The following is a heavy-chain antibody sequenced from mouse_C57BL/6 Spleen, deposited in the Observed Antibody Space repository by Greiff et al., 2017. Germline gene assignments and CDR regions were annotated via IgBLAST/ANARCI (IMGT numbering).Heavy chain of an antibody. D-gene: IGHD2-4*01. CDR2: ISYDGSN. J-gene: IGHJ3*01. CDR1: GYSITSGYY. V-gene: IGHV3-6*01. CDR3: ARFGDYDAWFAY. Sequence: VQLQQSGPGLVKPSQSLSLTCSVTGYSITSGYYWNWIRQFPGNKLEWMGYISYDGSNNYNPSLKNRISITRDTSNNQFFLKLNSVTTEDTATYYCARFGDYDAWFAYWGQGTLVTVSA.